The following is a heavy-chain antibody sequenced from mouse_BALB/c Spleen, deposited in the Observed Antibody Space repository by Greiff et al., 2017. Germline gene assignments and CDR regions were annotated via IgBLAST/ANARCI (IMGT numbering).Heavy chain of an antibody. CDR1: GFSLTSYG. J-gene: IGHJ4*01. CDR3: ARYYYGSSYYAMDY. CDR2: IWAGGST. D-gene: IGHD1-1*01. Sequence: VHLVESGPGLVAPSQSLSITCTVSGFSLTSYGVHWVRQPPGKGLEWLGVIWAGGSTNYNSALMSRLSISKDNSKSQVFLKMNSLQTDDTAMYYCARYYYGSSYYAMDYWGQGTSVTVSS. V-gene: IGHV2-9*02.